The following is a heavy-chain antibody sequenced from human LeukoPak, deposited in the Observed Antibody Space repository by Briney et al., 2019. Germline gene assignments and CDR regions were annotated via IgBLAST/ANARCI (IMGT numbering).Heavy chain of an antibody. CDR1: GGSISSYY. CDR2: IYTSGSS. V-gene: IGHV4-4*07. Sequence: TSETLSLTCTVSGGSISSYYWSWKREPAGKGVEGVGHIYTSGSSNYNPSLKRRVTMSVDTSKDQFSLKLSSVTAADTAVYYCARESIVGATTIPSVDYWGQGTLVTVSS. D-gene: IGHD1-26*01. CDR3: ARESIVGATTIPSVDY. J-gene: IGHJ4*02.